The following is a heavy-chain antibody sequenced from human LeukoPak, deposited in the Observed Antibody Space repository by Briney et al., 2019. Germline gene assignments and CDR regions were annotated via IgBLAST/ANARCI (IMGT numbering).Heavy chain of an antibody. CDR3: ARVLLWTYDFWSGHLETNDY. Sequence: ASVKVSCKASGYTFTSYDINWVRQATGQGLEWMGWMNPNSGNTGYAQKFQGRVTITRNTSISTAYMELSSLRSEDTAVYYCARVLLWTYDFWSGHLETNDYWGQGTLVTVSS. CDR2: MNPNSGNT. D-gene: IGHD3-3*01. V-gene: IGHV1-8*03. J-gene: IGHJ4*02. CDR1: GYTFTSYD.